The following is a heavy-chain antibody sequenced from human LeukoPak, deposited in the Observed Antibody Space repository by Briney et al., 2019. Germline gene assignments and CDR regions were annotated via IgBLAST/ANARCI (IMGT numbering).Heavy chain of an antibody. CDR2: IYHSGTT. CDR1: AYSISDGWV. Sequence: SGTLSLTCTVSAYSISDGWVWGMIRQPPGKGLEWIGSIYHSGTTYYNPSLKSRVTMSVDTSNNQFSLKLTSVTAADTAMYYCSRLSHVAGAPKVSWFDPWGQGTLVIVSS. J-gene: IGHJ5*02. CDR3: SRLSHVAGAPKVSWFDP. V-gene: IGHV4-38-2*02. D-gene: IGHD3-10*01.